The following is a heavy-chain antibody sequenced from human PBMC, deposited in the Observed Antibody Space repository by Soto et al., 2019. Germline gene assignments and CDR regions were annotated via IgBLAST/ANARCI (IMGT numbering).Heavy chain of an antibody. CDR3: ARDGSGWSRDY. V-gene: IGHV3-21*01. CDR1: GFTSSDCS. CDR2: ISRSSDYI. Sequence: GGSLRLSCEASGFTSSDCSMNWVRQAPGRGLEWVASISRSSDYIYYADSVKGRFTVSRDNAKNSLYLQMHSLRAEDTAMYYCARDGSGWSRDYWGQGTLVTSPQ. D-gene: IGHD6-19*01. J-gene: IGHJ4*02.